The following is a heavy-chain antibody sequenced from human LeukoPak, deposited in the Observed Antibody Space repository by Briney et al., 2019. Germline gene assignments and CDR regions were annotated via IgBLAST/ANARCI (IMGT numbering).Heavy chain of an antibody. J-gene: IGHJ4*02. CDR3: ARHLIAAAENFDY. D-gene: IGHD6-13*01. CDR1: GYSISSGYY. Sequence: PSETLSLTCAVSGYSISSGYYWGWIRQPPGKGLEWIGSIYHSGSTYYNPSLKSRVTISVDTSKNQFSLKLSSVTAADTGVYYCARHLIAAAENFDYWGQGTLVTVSS. CDR2: IYHSGST. V-gene: IGHV4-38-2*01.